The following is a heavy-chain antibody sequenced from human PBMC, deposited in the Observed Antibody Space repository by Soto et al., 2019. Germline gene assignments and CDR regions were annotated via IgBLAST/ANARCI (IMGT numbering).Heavy chain of an antibody. J-gene: IGHJ4*02. CDR1: GFTFRSYA. Sequence: QVKLVESGGGVVQPGRSLRHSCAASGFTFRSYAMHWVRQAPGQGLEWVTVISYDGSNKYYADSVKGRFTNSRDNSRSTLYMQMNSQRAEDTAVYYCARWTTVTIDYWGQGTLVTVS. CDR2: ISYDGSNK. D-gene: IGHD4-17*01. CDR3: ARWTTVTIDY. V-gene: IGHV3-30-3*01.